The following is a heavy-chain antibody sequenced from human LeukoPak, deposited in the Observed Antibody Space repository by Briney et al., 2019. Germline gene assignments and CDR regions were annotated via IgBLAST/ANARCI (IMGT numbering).Heavy chain of an antibody. D-gene: IGHD3-3*01. J-gene: IGHJ6*03. CDR3: AFSYYDFWSGYFSGPYYYYMDV. CDR1: GGSISSYY. V-gene: IGHV4-59*08. CDR2: IYYSGST. Sequence: SETLSLTCTVSGGSISSYYWSWIRQPPGKGLEWIGYIYYSGSTNYNPSLKSRVTISVDTSENQFSLKLSSVTAADTAVYYCAFSYYDFWSGYFSGPYYYYMDVWGKGTTVTVSS.